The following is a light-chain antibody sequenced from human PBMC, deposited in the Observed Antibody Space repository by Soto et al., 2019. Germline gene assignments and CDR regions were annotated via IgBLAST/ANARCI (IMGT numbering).Light chain of an antibody. CDR2: EVS. V-gene: IGLV2-8*01. CDR1: SSDVGGYNY. J-gene: IGLJ1*01. CDR3: SSYAGSNVYV. Sequence: QSVLAQPPSASGPPGQSVTISCTGTSSDVGGYNYVSWYQQHPGKAPKLMIYEVSKRPSGVPDRFSGSKSGNTASLTVSGLQAEDEADYYCSSYAGSNVYVFGTETKVTVL.